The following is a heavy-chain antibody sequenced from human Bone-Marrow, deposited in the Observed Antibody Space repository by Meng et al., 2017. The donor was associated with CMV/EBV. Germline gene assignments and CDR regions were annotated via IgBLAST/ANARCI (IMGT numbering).Heavy chain of an antibody. D-gene: IGHD1-26*01. J-gene: IGHJ2*01. V-gene: IGHV4-38-2*02. CDR2: VYNGGKT. CDR3: ARVGATNWYFDL. Sequence: SETLSLTCTVSGGPITSTYYWAWIRQSPGKGLEWIGSVYNGGKTFFNPSLKSRITMSIDTSRNQFSLNLSSVTAADTAVYYCARVGATNWYFDLWGRGTLVTVSS. CDR1: GGPITSTYY.